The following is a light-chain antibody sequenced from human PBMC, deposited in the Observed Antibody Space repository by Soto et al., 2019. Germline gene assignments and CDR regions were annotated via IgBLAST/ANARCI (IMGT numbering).Light chain of an antibody. Sequence: QSVLTQPASGSRAPGGGLTISCTGTSSDFGGYNYVPWYQQHPGKAPKLMIYDVSNRPSGVSNRFSGSKSGNTASLTISGLQAEDETDYYCSPYTSSSSLFVFGTGTKVTVL. J-gene: IGLJ1*01. CDR1: SSDFGGYNY. V-gene: IGLV2-14*01. CDR3: SPYTSSSSLFV. CDR2: DVS.